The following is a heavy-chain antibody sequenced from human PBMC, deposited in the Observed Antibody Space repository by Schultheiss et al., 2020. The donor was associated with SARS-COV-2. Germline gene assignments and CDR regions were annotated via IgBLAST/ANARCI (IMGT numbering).Heavy chain of an antibody. D-gene: IGHD4-11*01. CDR2: IWYDGSNK. CDR3: ARDPRPYSNYFNWFDP. CDR1: GFTFSSYG. Sequence: GGSLRLSCAASGFTFSSYGMHCVRQAPGKGLEWVAVIWYDGSNKYYADSVKGRFTISRDNSKNTLYLQMNSLRAEDTAVYYCARDPRPYSNYFNWFDPWGQGTLVTVSS. V-gene: IGHV3-33*01. J-gene: IGHJ5*02.